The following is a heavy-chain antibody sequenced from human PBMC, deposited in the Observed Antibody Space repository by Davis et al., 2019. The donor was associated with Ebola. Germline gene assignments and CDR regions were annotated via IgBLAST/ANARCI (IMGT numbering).Heavy chain of an antibody. V-gene: IGHV1-3*01. CDR3: ARDSAGTDYYYYMDV. Sequence: ASVKVSCKASGYTFTSYAMHWVRQAPGQRLEWMGWINAGNGNTKYSQKFQGRVTITRDTSASTAYMELSSLRSEDTAVYYCARDSAGTDYYYYMDVWGKGTTVTVSS. CDR1: GYTFTSYA. CDR2: INAGNGNT. J-gene: IGHJ6*03. D-gene: IGHD6-19*01.